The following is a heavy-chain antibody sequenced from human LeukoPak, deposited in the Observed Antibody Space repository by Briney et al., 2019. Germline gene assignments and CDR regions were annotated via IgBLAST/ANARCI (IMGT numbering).Heavy chain of an antibody. CDR3: ASPTNHDSSVQTPPQH. J-gene: IGHJ1*01. Sequence: GGSLRLSCAASGFTFSTYGMHWVRQAPGKGLEWLTDIWYDGGNKYYTDSVKGRFTISRDNAKNSLYLQMNSLRAEDTAVYYCASPTNHDSSVQTPPQHWGQGTLVTVSS. D-gene: IGHD3-22*01. CDR2: IWYDGGNK. CDR1: GFTFSTYG. V-gene: IGHV3-33*01.